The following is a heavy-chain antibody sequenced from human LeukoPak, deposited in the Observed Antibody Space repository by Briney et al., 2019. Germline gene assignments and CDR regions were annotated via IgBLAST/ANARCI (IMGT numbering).Heavy chain of an antibody. Sequence: SGPTLVNPTQTLTLTCTFSWFSLSTSGMCVSWIRQPPGKALEWLARIAWDDEKYYSTSLKTRLTISKDTSKNQVVLTMTNMDPVDTATYYCAHRPPLAVGWFGELLFDYWGQGTLVTASS. J-gene: IGHJ4*02. CDR2: IAWDDEK. D-gene: IGHD3-10*01. CDR3: AHRPPLAVGWFGELLFDY. CDR1: WFSLSTSGMC. V-gene: IGHV2-70*12.